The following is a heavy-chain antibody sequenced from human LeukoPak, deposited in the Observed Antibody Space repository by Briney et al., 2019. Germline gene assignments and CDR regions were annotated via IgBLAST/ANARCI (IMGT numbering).Heavy chain of an antibody. J-gene: IGHJ4*02. CDR1: GFTFSSDW. Sequence: GGSLRLSCAVSGFTFSSDWMIWVRQAPGKGLEWVANINPDGSEKNYVDSVRGRFTISRDNAKNSLDLQMNSLRAEDTAVYYCARERRRELQSWGQGTLVTVSS. CDR2: INPDGSEK. D-gene: IGHD1-26*01. CDR3: ARERRRELQS. V-gene: IGHV3-7*01.